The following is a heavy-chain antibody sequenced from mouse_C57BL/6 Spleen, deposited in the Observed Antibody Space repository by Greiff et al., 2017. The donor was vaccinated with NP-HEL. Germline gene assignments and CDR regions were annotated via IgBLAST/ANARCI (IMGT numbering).Heavy chain of an antibody. J-gene: IGHJ1*03. CDR2: ISDGGSYT. CDR3: ARVYYGSRNWYFDV. V-gene: IGHV5-4*03. CDR1: GFTFSSYA. D-gene: IGHD1-1*01. Sequence: EVMLVESGGGLVKPGGSLKLSCAASGFTFSSYAMSWVRQTPEKRLEWVATISDGGSYTYYPDNVKGRFTISRDNAKNNLYLQMSHLKSEDTAMYYCARVYYGSRNWYFDVWGTGTTVTVSS.